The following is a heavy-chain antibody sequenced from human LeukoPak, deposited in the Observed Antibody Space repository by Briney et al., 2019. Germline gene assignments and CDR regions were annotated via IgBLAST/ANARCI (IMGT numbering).Heavy chain of an antibody. CDR2: ISYDGSKK. J-gene: IGHJ6*03. CDR3: ARDPWTDHKANVDFYYYMDV. Sequence: GGSLRLSCAASGFTFSSYSLHWVRQAPGKGLEWVAVISYDGSKKYYGDSVKGRFTMSRDDFKNTLYLQMNSLRAEDSAVYYCARDPWTDHKANVDFYYYMDVWGKGTTVTVSS. V-gene: IGHV3-30*01. CDR1: GFTFSSYS. D-gene: IGHD3/OR15-3a*01.